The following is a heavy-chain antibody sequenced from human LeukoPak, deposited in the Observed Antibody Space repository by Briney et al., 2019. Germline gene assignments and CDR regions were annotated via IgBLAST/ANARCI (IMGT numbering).Heavy chain of an antibody. CDR2: ISSSGSTI. CDR3: ARSVVPAATTLRYYYYYGMDV. Sequence: GGSLRLSCAASGFTFSVYYMSWIRQAPGKGLEWVSYISSSGSTIYYADSVKGRFTISRDNAKNSLYLQMNSLRAEDTAVYYCARSVVPAATTLRYYYYYGMDVWGQGTTVTVSS. J-gene: IGHJ6*02. D-gene: IGHD2-2*01. CDR1: GFTFSVYY. V-gene: IGHV3-11*01.